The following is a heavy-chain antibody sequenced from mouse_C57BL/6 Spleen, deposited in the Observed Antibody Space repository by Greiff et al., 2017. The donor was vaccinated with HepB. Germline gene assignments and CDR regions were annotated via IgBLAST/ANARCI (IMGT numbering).Heavy chain of an antibody. CDR2: IYPGDGDT. V-gene: IGHV1-82*01. D-gene: IGHD2-12*01. CDR3: ASSLYDGFAY. CDR1: GYAFSSSW. Sequence: QVQLQQSGPELVKPGASVKISCKASGYAFSSSWMNWVKQRPGKGLEWIGRIYPGDGDTNYNGKFKGKATLTADKSSSTAYMQLSSLTSEDSAVYFCASSLYDGFAYWGQGTLVTVSA. J-gene: IGHJ3*01.